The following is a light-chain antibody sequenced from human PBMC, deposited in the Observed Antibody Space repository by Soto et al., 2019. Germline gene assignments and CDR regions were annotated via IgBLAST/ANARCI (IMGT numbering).Light chain of an antibody. Sequence: ENVLTQSPGTLSLSPGEIATLSCRASQSVSSTYLAWYQQKPGQAPRLLIYGASSRATGIPDRFSGSGSGTDFTLTVSRLEPEDFAVYYCQQYGSSPGTFGGGTKVEIK. CDR1: QSVSSTY. CDR3: QQYGSSPGT. J-gene: IGKJ4*01. V-gene: IGKV3-20*01. CDR2: GAS.